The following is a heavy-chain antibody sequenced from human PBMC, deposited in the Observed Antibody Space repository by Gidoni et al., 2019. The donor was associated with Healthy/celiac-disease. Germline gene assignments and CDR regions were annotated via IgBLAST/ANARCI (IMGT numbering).Heavy chain of an antibody. D-gene: IGHD6-13*01. V-gene: IGHV3-11*06. CDR1: GFPFSDYY. CDR3: ARPYSRNGYYYGMDV. J-gene: IGHJ6*02. Sequence: QVQLVESGGGLVKPGGSLRFSCAASGFPFSDYYMSWNRQAPGKGLEWVSYSSSSRSYTNYADSVKGGLTIHRDNAKNSLYLQMNSLRAEDTAVYYCARPYSRNGYYYGMDVWGQGTTVTVSS. CDR2: SSSSRSYT.